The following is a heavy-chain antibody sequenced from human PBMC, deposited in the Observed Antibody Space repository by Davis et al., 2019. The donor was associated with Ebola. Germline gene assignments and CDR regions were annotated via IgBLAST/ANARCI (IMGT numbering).Heavy chain of an antibody. Sequence: GSLRLSCAVSGGSISSSNWWSWVRQPPGKGLEWTGEIYHSGSTNYNPSLKSRVTISVDNSKNQFSLKLSSVTAADTAVYYCASVSAYYYYGMDVWGQGTTVTVSS. D-gene: IGHD3-10*01. CDR3: ASVSAYYYYGMDV. CDR2: IYHSGST. CDR1: GGSISSSNW. V-gene: IGHV4-4*02. J-gene: IGHJ6*02.